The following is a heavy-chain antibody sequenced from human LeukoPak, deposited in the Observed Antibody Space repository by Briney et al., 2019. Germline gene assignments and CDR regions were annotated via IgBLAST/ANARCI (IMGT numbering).Heavy chain of an antibody. Sequence: ASVKVSCKASGYTFTSYYVHWVRQAPGQGLEWMGLINPSGSSTSYAQKFQGRLSLTRDMSTSTDYMELSSLRSEDTAVYYCARDNSVGDTAWWFDPWGQGTQVTVSS. V-gene: IGHV1-46*01. J-gene: IGHJ5*02. CDR3: ARDNSVGDTAWWFDP. CDR1: GYTFTSYY. CDR2: INPSGSST. D-gene: IGHD1-26*01.